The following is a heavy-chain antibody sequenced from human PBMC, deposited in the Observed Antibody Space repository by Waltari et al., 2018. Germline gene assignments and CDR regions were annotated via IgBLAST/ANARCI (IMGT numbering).Heavy chain of an antibody. V-gene: IGHV2-5*01. D-gene: IGHD3-3*01. J-gene: IGHJ5*02. Sequence: QITLKESGPTLVKPTQTLTLTCTFSGFSLSTSGVGVGWIRQPPGKALEWLALIYWNDDKRYSPYLKSRLTISKDASKNHVVLTMTNMDPVDTATYYCAHVPSYYDLWGGYLRVNWFDPWGQGTLVTVSS. CDR2: IYWNDDK. CDR3: AHVPSYYDLWGGYLRVNWFDP. CDR1: GFSLSTSGVG.